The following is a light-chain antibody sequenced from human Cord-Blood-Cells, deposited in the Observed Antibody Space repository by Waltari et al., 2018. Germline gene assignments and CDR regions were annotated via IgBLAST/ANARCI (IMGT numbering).Light chain of an antibody. Sequence: QSALTQPAYVAGSSGQSINISCPGTSSDVGGYNYVSWYQQHSCKAPKLKIYDVSNRPSGVSNRFSGSKSGNTASLTISGLQAEDEADYYCSSYTSSSTLVFGGGTKLTVL. CDR2: DVS. CDR3: SSYTSSSTLV. J-gene: IGLJ2*01. V-gene: IGLV2-14*01. CDR1: SSDVGGYNY.